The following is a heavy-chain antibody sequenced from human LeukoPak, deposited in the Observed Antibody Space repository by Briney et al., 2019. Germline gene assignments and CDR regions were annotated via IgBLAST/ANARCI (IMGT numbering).Heavy chain of an antibody. CDR3: ARDSGGAAANLDH. Sequence: PSETLSLTCTVSGGSISSYYWSWIRQPPGKGLEWIGYIYSSGNTNYNPSLKSRVTISVDTSKNQFSLKLSSVTAADTAVYYCARDSGGAAANLDHWGQGTLVTVSS. V-gene: IGHV4-59*01. D-gene: IGHD6-13*01. CDR2: IYSSGNT. J-gene: IGHJ4*02. CDR1: GGSISSYY.